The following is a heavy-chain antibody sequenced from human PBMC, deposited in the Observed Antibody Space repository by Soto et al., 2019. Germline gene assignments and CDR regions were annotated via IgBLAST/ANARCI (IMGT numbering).Heavy chain of an antibody. D-gene: IGHD1-26*01. V-gene: IGHV6-1*01. Sequence: SQTLSLTCAISGDSVSSNSAAWNWIRQSPSRGLEWLGRTYYRSKWYNDYAVSVKSRITINPDTSKNQFSLQLNSVTPEDTAVYYCAKVYLLKFGPPEYFQHWGQGTLVTVSS. CDR1: GDSVSSNSAA. J-gene: IGHJ1*01. CDR2: TYYRSKWYN. CDR3: AKVYLLKFGPPEYFQH.